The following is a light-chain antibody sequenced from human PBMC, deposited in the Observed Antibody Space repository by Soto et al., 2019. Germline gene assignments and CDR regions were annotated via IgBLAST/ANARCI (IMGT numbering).Light chain of an antibody. Sequence: ETVTTQSPLSLPVTPREPATISCTPSHNPPQSYGFYYLDWYGQKPGQSAQVLVYLGSNRPSGVPERFSGSGAGTDFTLKISRVEAEDVGVYYCMRTLESPYTFGPGTKVDIK. CDR1: HNPPQSYGFYY. CDR3: MRTLESPYT. V-gene: IGKV2-28*01. J-gene: IGKJ2*01. CDR2: LGS.